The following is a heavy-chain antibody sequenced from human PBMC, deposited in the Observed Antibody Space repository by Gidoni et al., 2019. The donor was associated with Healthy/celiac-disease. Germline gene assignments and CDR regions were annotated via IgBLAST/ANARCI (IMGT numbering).Heavy chain of an antibody. D-gene: IGHD3-22*01. Sequence: EVQLVQSGAEVKKPGESLKISCKGSGYSFTSYWIGWVRQMPGKGLEWMGIIYPGDSDTRYSPSFQGQVTISADKSISTAYLQWSSLKASDTAMYYCARPPVRSGYYLDHDAFDIWGQGTMVTVSS. CDR2: IYPGDSDT. V-gene: IGHV5-51*01. CDR3: ARPPVRSGYYLDHDAFDI. CDR1: GYSFTSYW. J-gene: IGHJ3*02.